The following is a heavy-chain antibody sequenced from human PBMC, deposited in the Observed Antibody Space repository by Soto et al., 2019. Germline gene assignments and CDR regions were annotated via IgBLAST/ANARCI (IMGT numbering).Heavy chain of an antibody. V-gene: IGHV1-3*01. CDR1: GYTFTNNA. D-gene: IGHD2-15*01. J-gene: IGHJ4*02. Sequence: QVQLVQSGAGVKKPGASVKVSCKASGYTFTNNAIHWVRQAPGQRLEWMGWINAANGNTKYSQKFQGRVTITRDTSACTAYMELSSLRSEDTAVYYCARDQGLCSGGSCWGYFDYWGQGTLVTVSS. CDR3: ARDQGLCSGGSCWGYFDY. CDR2: INAANGNT.